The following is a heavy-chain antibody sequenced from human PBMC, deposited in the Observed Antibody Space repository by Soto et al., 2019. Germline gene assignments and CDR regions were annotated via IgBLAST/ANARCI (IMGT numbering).Heavy chain of an antibody. CDR2: IIPIFGTA. D-gene: IGHD2-21*02. CDR1: GCTFSSYA. CDR3: ARGHIVVVTAILAALDY. J-gene: IGHJ4*02. V-gene: IGHV1-69*06. Sequence: SLKVSCKASGCTFSSYANSGVRQAPGQGLEWMGGIIPIFGTANYAQKFQGRVTITADKSTSTAYMELSSLRSEDTAVYYCARGHIVVVTAILAALDYWGQGTLVTVS.